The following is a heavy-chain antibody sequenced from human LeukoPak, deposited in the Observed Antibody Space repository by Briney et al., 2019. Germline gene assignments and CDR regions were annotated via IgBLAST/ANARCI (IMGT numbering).Heavy chain of an antibody. CDR1: GASISSYY. J-gene: IGHJ6*03. V-gene: IGHV4-59*12. D-gene: IGHD2-2*03. CDR3: ARVDSYYYYYYMDV. Sequence: TASETLSLTCTVAGASISSYYWSWIRQPPGKGLEWIGYIDYSGYTNYNPSLKSRVTISVDTSKNQFSLKLSSVPAADTAVYYCARVDSYYYYYYMDVWGKGTTVTVSS. CDR2: IDYSGYT.